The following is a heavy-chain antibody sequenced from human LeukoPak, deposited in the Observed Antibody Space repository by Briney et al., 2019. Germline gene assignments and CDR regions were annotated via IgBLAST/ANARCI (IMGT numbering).Heavy chain of an antibody. V-gene: IGHV3-43D*03. J-gene: IGHJ6*02. D-gene: IGHD3-10*01. Sequence: GGSLRLSCVASGFTFDDYAMHWVRQAPGKGLEWVSLISWDGGSTYYADSVKGRFTISRDNSKNSLYLQMNSLRAEDTALYYCAKDIGPSAGITMVRGVITLEYYGMDVWGQGTTVTVSS. CDR2: ISWDGGST. CDR3: AKDIGPSAGITMVRGVITLEYYGMDV. CDR1: GFTFDDYA.